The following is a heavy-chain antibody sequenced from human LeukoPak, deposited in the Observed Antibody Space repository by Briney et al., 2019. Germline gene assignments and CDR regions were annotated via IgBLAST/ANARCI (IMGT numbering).Heavy chain of an antibody. CDR3: VRDVGWFQFDY. J-gene: IGHJ4*02. V-gene: IGHV3-7*03. CDR2: IKEDGSEK. CDR1: GFTFSNFW. Sequence: PGGSLRLPCAASGFTFSNFWMTWVRQAPGKGLEWVANIKEDGSEKYYEDSVKGRFTISRDNVKNSLYLQMNSLRAEDTAVYYCVRDVGWFQFDYWGQGTLVTVSS. D-gene: IGHD2-15*01.